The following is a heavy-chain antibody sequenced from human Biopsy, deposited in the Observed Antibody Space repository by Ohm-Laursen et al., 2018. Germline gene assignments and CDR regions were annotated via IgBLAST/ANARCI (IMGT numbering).Heavy chain of an antibody. CDR1: GFTFNNYG. Sequence: SLRLSCAASGFTFNNYGMQWVRQAPGEGLEWVAFIFYDGSNTYYADSVKGRFTISRDNTNNTLYLQITSLRPEDTAVFYCARGKYKDFSTGLPRPYHYTLDFWGPGTTVTVSS. CDR2: IFYDGSNT. V-gene: IGHV3-33*08. CDR3: ARGKYKDFSTGLPRPYHYTLDF. D-gene: IGHD3-22*01. J-gene: IGHJ6*02.